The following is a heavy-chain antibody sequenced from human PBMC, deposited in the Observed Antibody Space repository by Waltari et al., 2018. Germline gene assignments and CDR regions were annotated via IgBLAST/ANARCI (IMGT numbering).Heavy chain of an antibody. CDR2: IIPIRGIA. Sequence: QVQLVQSGAEVKKPGSSVKVSCKASGGTFSSYTISWVRQAPGQGLEWMGRIIPIRGIANYAQKFKGRVTITADKSTSTAYMELSSLRSEDTAVYYCASGIGIVVVPAAHYGMDVWGQGTTVTVSS. CDR1: GGTFSSYT. V-gene: IGHV1-69*02. CDR3: ASGIGIVVVPAAHYGMDV. D-gene: IGHD2-2*01. J-gene: IGHJ6*02.